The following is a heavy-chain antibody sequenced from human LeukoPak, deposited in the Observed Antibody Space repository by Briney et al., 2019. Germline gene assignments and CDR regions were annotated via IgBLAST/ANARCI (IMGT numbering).Heavy chain of an antibody. V-gene: IGHV4-59*01. CDR2: ISYTGST. Sequence: SETLSLTCTVSGGSISSYYVSWIRQPPGKGLEWIGYISYTGSTDYNPSLKSRVTISVDMSKNQFSLEVSSVTAADTAVYYCARGSVYFDSWGQGTLVTVSS. CDR3: ARGSVYFDS. J-gene: IGHJ4*02. CDR1: GGSISSYY.